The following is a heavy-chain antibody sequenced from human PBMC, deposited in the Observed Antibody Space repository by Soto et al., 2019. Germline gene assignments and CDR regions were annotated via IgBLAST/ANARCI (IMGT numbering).Heavy chain of an antibody. D-gene: IGHD6-13*01. CDR3: ATAPRGIAAPGCFDY. CDR2: ISSIGSYI. J-gene: IGHJ4*02. V-gene: IGHV3-21*01. CDR1: GVTFSSYS. Sequence: GGSLRLSCAASGVTFSSYSMNWVRQAPGKGLEWVSSISSIGSYIYYADSVNGRFTISRDNVKNSLYLQMNSLRAEDTAVYYCATAPRGIAAPGCFDYWGQGSLVNVSS.